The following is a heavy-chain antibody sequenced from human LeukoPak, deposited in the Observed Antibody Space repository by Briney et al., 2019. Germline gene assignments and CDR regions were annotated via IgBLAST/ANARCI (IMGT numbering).Heavy chain of an antibody. D-gene: IGHD2-21*02. CDR2: IRSSSNYI. CDR3: ARGGDWAFDS. Sequence: GGSLRLSCAASGFAFSIYDMNWVRQAPGKGLEWVSSIRSSSNYIYYADSVKGRFTISRDNAKNSLYLQMNSLRAEDTAVYYCARGGDWAFDSWGQGTLVTVSS. J-gene: IGHJ4*02. V-gene: IGHV3-21*01. CDR1: GFAFSIYD.